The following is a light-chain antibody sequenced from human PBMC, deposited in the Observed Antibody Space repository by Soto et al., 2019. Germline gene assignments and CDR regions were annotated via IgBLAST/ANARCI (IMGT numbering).Light chain of an antibody. CDR3: SSYTSSSTRV. J-gene: IGLJ1*01. Sequence: QSALTQPASVSGSPGQSITISCTGTSSDVGGYNYVSWYQQHPGKAPKLMIYEVSNRPSGVSNRFSGSKSGNTASLTISGLQAEDAADYYCSSYTSSSTRVFGTGTKLPVL. CDR2: EVS. V-gene: IGLV2-14*01. CDR1: SSDVGGYNY.